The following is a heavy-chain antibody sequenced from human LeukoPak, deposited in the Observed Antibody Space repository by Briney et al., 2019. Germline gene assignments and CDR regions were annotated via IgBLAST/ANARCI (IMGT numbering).Heavy chain of an antibody. V-gene: IGHV3-74*01. CDR2: IKSDGST. CDR3: ARAPSEIGGYYPEYFRH. Sequence: PGGSLRLSCAASGFTFSSYWMHWVRQAPGKGPVWVSRIKSDGSTNYVDSVKGRFTISRDNAKNTVSLQMNSLRAEDTGVYYCARAPSEIGGYYPEYFRHWGQGTLVTVSS. D-gene: IGHD3-22*01. CDR1: GFTFSSYW. J-gene: IGHJ1*01.